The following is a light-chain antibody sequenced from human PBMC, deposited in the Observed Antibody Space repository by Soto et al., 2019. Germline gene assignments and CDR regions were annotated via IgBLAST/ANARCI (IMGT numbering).Light chain of an antibody. V-gene: IGLV3-1*01. J-gene: IGLJ2*01. CDR3: QAWDNKLGV. CDR2: QDN. Sequence: SYELTQPPSVSVSPGQTASITCSGDKLGDKYASWYQQKPGQSPVLVIYQDNKRPSGIPERFSASNSGNTATLTISGTQPMDEADYYCQAWDNKLGVFGGGTKVTVL. CDR1: KLGDKY.